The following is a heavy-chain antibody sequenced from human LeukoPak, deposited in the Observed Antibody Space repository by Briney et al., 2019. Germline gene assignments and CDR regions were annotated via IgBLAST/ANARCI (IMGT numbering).Heavy chain of an antibody. Sequence: PGRSLRLSCAASGFTFRSYGMHWVRQVPGKGLEWVAVISYDVSTKYYADSVKGRFTISRDNSKNTLYLQMNSLRAEDTAVYYCAKLPSYGQDYWGQGTLVTVSS. CDR3: AKLPSYGQDY. D-gene: IGHD5-18*01. CDR2: ISYDVSTK. J-gene: IGHJ4*02. V-gene: IGHV3-30*18. CDR1: GFTFRSYG.